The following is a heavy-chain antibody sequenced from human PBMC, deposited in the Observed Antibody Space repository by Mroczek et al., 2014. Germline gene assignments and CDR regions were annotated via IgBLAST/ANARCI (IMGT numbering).Heavy chain of an antibody. J-gene: IGHJ4*02. V-gene: IGHV4-34*01. D-gene: IGHD3-22*01. CDR1: WVRSVVTT. CDR2: INHSGST. Sequence: QLQQWGGRTVEAFGDPVPHLRCLWWVRSVVTTGAGSASPHGKGLEWIGEINHSGSTNYNPSLKSRVTISVDTSKNQFSLKLSSVTAADTAVYYCARMPRDGGAVAGTDLTYYYDSSGYSFDYWGQGTLVTVSS. CDR3: ARMPRDGGAVAGTDLTYYYDSSGYSFDY.